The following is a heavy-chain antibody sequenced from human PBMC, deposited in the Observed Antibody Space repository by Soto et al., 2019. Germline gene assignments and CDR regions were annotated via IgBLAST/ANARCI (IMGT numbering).Heavy chain of an antibody. Sequence: PWGSLRLSCAASGFTFSDYYTSWLRQPPGKGLEWVSYISKSGSIIHFADSVKGRFAISRDNAKNTLYLQMSSLRAEDTALYYCARDLSPYSDYYDESTSETWFDPWGQGTLVTVSS. CDR3: ARDLSPYSDYYDESTSETWFDP. CDR2: ISKSGSII. CDR1: GFTFSDYY. J-gene: IGHJ5*02. D-gene: IGHD3-16*01. V-gene: IGHV3-11*01.